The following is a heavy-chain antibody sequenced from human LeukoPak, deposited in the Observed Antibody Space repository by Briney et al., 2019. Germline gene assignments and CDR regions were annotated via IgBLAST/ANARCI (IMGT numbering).Heavy chain of an antibody. D-gene: IGHD3-10*01. V-gene: IGHV3-74*01. CDR1: GFTLRGYW. J-gene: IGHJ5*02. Sequence: GESPRLSCAASGFTLRGYWMHWVREAPGEGLMWVSRINIDGNIINYADSVRGRFTLSKDNAKNTVYLQLTGLRAEDTAVYYRARGRGPYGWFDPWGQGTQVIVSS. CDR3: ARGRGPYGWFDP. CDR2: INIDGNII.